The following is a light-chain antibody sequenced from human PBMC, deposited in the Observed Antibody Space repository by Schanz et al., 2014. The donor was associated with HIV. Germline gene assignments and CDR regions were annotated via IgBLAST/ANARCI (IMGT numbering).Light chain of an antibody. Sequence: QSVLTQPPSVSGTPGQRVTILCSGSSSNIGTNTVNWYQQLPGTAPKLLIYSNNQRPSGVPDRFSGSQSGTSAFLAISGLQSEDEADYYCAAWDDSLNGWVFGGGTKLTV. CDR3: AAWDDSLNGWV. V-gene: IGLV1-44*01. CDR1: SSNIGTNT. CDR2: SNN. J-gene: IGLJ3*02.